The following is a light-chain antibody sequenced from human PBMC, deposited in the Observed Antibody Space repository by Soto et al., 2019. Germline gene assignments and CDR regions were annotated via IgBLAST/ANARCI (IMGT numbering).Light chain of an antibody. CDR2: AAS. CDR3: QKYNSAPLT. CDR1: QGISHY. J-gene: IGKJ4*01. Sequence: DIQMTQSPSSLSASVGDRVTITCRASQGISHYLAWFQQKPGKVPKLLIYAASTLQSGVPFRFSGSGSGTDFTLTISSLQPEDVATYYCQKYNSAPLTFGGGTKVEIK. V-gene: IGKV1-27*01.